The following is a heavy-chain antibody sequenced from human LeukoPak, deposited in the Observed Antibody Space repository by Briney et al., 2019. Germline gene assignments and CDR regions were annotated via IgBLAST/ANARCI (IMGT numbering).Heavy chain of an antibody. CDR2: IYYSGST. V-gene: IGHV4-59*01. CDR1: GGSISSYY. Sequence: SETLSLTCTVSGGSISSYYWSWIRQPPGKGLEWIGYIYYSGSTNYNPSLKSRVTISVDTSKSQFSLKLSSVTAADTAVYYCASGQGISAYNYWGQGTLVTVSS. J-gene: IGHJ4*02. CDR3: ASGQGISAYNY. D-gene: IGHD2-2*02.